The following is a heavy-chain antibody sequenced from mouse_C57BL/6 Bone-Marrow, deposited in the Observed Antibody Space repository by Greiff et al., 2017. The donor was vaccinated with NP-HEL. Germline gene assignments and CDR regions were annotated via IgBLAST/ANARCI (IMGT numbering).Heavy chain of an antibody. CDR2: IDPSDSYT. Sequence: QVQLQQPGAEPVRPGTSVKLSCKASGYTFTSYWMHWVKQRPGQGLEWIGVIDPSDSYTNYNQKFKGKATLTVDTSSSTAYMQLSSLTSEDSAVYYCASLYGYDGAWFAYWGQGTLVTVSA. J-gene: IGHJ3*01. V-gene: IGHV1-59*01. CDR3: ASLYGYDGAWFAY. CDR1: GYTFTSYW. D-gene: IGHD2-2*01.